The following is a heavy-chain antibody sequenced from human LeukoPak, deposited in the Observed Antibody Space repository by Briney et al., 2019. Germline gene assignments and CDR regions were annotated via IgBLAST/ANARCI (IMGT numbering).Heavy chain of an antibody. D-gene: IGHD4-11*01. CDR2: ISGSGADT. CDR3: AKTDCSSIGCKRLHY. Sequence: GGSLSLSCAASGFTFNNFAMHWVRQAPGKGPEWVSVISGSGADTYYADSVKGRFTISRDNSKNTVFLQMNSLRAEDTALFFCAKTDCSSIGCKRLHYWGPGTLVTVSS. J-gene: IGHJ4*02. V-gene: IGHV3-23*01. CDR1: GFTFNNFA.